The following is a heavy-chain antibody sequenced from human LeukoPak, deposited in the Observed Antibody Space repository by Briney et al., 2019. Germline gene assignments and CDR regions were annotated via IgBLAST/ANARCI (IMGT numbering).Heavy chain of an antibody. D-gene: IGHD6-13*01. CDR2: IYYSGTT. CDR1: GGSISSYY. J-gene: IGHJ4*02. V-gene: IGHV4-59*01. Sequence: SETLSLTCTVSGGSISSYYWSWIRQPPGKGLEWIGYIYYSGTTNYNPSLKSRVTISVDSSKNQFSLKLSSVTAADTAVYYCARGVYIAAAQYGYWGQGTLVTVSS. CDR3: ARGVYIAAAQYGY.